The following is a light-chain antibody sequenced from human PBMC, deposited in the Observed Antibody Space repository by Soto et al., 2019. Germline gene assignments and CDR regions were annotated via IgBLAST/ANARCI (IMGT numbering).Light chain of an antibody. CDR1: QSISNN. V-gene: IGKV3-15*01. Sequence: RVMTQSPATLSVSPGERATLSCRASQSISNNVAWYQQKPGQAPRLLIYGASSRATGIPARFSGSGSGTEFTLTISSLQSEDFAVYYCQQYNNWPQAFGQGTKVDTK. J-gene: IGKJ1*01. CDR3: QQYNNWPQA. CDR2: GAS.